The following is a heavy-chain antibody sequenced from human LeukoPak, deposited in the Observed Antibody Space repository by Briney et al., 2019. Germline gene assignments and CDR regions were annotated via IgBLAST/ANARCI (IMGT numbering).Heavy chain of an antibody. CDR1: GFTFSSYG. V-gene: IGHV3-30*18. CDR3: AKIKGILTGSMYYFDY. Sequence: GGSLRLSCAASGFTFSSYGMHWVRQAPGKGLEWVAVISYDGSNKYYADSVKGRFTISRDNSKNTLYLQMNSLRAEDTAVYYCAKIKGILTGSMYYFDYWGQGTLVTVSS. D-gene: IGHD3-9*01. CDR2: ISYDGSNK. J-gene: IGHJ4*02.